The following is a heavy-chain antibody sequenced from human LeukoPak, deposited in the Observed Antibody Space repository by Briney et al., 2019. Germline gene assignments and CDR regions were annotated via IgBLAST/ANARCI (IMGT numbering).Heavy chain of an antibody. CDR1: GFTFSSYS. CDR3: ARPRDYYDSSGTGDAFDI. CDR2: ISSSSSYI. J-gene: IGHJ3*02. V-gene: IGHV3-21*01. D-gene: IGHD3-22*01. Sequence: GGSLRLSCAASGFTFSSYSMNWVRQAPGKGLEWVSSISSSSSYIYYADSVKGRFTISRDNAKNSLYLQMNSPRAEDTAVYYCARPRDYYDSSGTGDAFDIWGQGTMVTVSS.